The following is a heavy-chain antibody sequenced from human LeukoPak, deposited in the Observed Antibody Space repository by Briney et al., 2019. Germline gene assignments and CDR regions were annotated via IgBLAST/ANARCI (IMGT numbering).Heavy chain of an antibody. CDR1: GGSISSGGYY. V-gene: IGHV4-39*01. Sequence: ASETLSLTCTVSGGSISSGGYYWSWIRQPPGKGLEWIGSIYYSGITYYNPSLKSRVTISVDTSKNQFSLKLSSVTAADTAVYFCARRSGTIKRRGGPFDSWGQGTLATVSS. D-gene: IGHD3-10*01. J-gene: IGHJ4*02. CDR3: ARRSGTIKRRGGPFDS. CDR2: IYYSGIT.